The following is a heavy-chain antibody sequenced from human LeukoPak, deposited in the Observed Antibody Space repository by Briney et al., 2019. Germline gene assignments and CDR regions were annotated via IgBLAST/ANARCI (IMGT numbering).Heavy chain of an antibody. J-gene: IGHJ3*02. D-gene: IGHD6-6*01. Sequence: PGGSLRLSCVASGFRFSSYGMHWVRQAPGKGLEWVAVISDDGIKIYYADSVKGRFTISRDNSKNTLYLQMNSLRAEDTAVYYCANLLVYSSSSGGAFDIWGQGTMVTVSS. CDR2: ISDDGIKI. V-gene: IGHV3-30*18. CDR3: ANLLVYSSSSGGAFDI. CDR1: GFRFSSYG.